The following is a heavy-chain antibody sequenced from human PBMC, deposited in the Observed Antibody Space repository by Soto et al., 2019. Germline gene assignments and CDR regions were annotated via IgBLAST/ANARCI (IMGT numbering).Heavy chain of an antibody. D-gene: IGHD2-15*01. Sequence: EVQLVESGGGLVQPGGSLRLSCAASGFTFSSYWMHWVRQAPGKGLVWGSRINSDGSSTSYADSVKGRFTISRDNAKNTLYLQMNRLRAEDTAVYYCVRTSLVVAAATREDYWGQGTLVTVSS. J-gene: IGHJ4*02. CDR1: GFTFSSYW. V-gene: IGHV3-74*01. CDR2: INSDGSST. CDR3: VRTSLVVAAATREDY.